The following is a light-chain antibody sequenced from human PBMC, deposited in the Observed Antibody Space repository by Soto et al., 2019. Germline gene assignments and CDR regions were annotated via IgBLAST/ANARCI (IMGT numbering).Light chain of an antibody. CDR2: DNN. V-gene: IGLV1-51*01. CDR1: NSNIGDNY. CDR3: GTWDYRRYTVV. Sequence: QSVLTQPPSVSAAPGQRVSISCSGTNSNIGDNYVSWYQHLPGTAPRLLIYDNNKRPSGIPDRFSGSKSGTSATLGITGLQTGDEADYYCGTWDYRRYTVVFGGGTKLTVL. J-gene: IGLJ2*01.